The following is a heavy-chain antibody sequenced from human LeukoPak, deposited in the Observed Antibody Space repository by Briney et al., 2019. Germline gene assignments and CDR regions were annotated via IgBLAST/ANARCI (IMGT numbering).Heavy chain of an antibody. CDR1: GGSFSGYY. J-gene: IGHJ4*02. CDR3: ARGGDYSQYYFDY. D-gene: IGHD2-21*01. CDR2: INHSGST. V-gene: IGHV4-34*01. Sequence: SETLSLTCAVYGGSFSGYYWSWIRQPPGKGLEWIGEINHSGSTNYNPSLKGRVTISVDTSKNQFSLKLSSVTAADTAVYYCARGGDYSQYYFDYWGQGTLVTVSS.